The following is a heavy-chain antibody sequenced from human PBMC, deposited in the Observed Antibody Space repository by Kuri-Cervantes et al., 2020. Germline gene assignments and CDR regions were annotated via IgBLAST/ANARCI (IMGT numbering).Heavy chain of an antibody. J-gene: IGHJ4*02. V-gene: IGHV4-61*03. D-gene: IGHD3-10*01. CDR3: ARGRVDTYYYGSGSYPFGY. CDR2: MSTITGN. CDR1: GGSVSSDFNY. Sequence: GSLRLSCSVSGGSVSSDFNYWSWIRQPPGKGLEWIGSMSTITGNRYSPSLRGRVTISRDTSKNHFSLKLSSVTAADTAVYYCARGRVDTYYYGSGSYPFGYWGQGTLVTVSS.